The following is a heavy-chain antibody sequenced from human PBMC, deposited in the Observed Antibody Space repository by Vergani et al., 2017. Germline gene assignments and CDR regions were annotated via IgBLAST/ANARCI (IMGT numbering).Heavy chain of an antibody. D-gene: IGHD5-24*01. CDR1: GFTFSSNT. Sequence: EVQLVESGGGLVKPGGSLRLSCAASGFTFSSNTMNWVRQAPGQGLEWVSSISSSSSYKYYADSVKGRFTISRDNAKNSRYLQMNSLRVEDTAVYYCSGGGARDGSFGHWGQGTLVTVSS. CDR3: SGGGARDGSFGH. J-gene: IGHJ4*02. CDR2: ISSSSSYK. V-gene: IGHV3-21*01.